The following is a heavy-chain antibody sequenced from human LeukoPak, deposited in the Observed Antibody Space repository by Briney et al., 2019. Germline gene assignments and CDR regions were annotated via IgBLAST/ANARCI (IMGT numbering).Heavy chain of an antibody. CDR2: IHTSGDT. CDR3: IVFGDSNH. D-gene: IGHD4-17*01. J-gene: IGHJ5*02. V-gene: IGHV3-53*01. Sequence: GGSLRLSCAASGLTGSHNYVSWVRQAPGKGLEWVTAIHTSGDTCYADSVKGRFTISRDTSKNTLYLQINSLRVEDTAVYYCIVFGDSNHWGQGTLVTVSS. CDR1: GLTGSHNY.